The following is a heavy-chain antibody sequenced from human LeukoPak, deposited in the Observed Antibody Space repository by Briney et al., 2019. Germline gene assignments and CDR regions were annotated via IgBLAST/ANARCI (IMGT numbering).Heavy chain of an antibody. J-gene: IGHJ4*02. Sequence: GGSLRLSCAASGFTFSSYAMSWARQAPGKGLEWVSAISGSGGSTYYADSVKGRFTISRDNSKNTLYLQMNSLRAEDTAVYYCAKDRGYCSSTSCPVDYWGQGTLVTVSS. V-gene: IGHV3-23*01. CDR2: ISGSGGST. D-gene: IGHD2-2*01. CDR3: AKDRGYCSSTSCPVDY. CDR1: GFTFSSYA.